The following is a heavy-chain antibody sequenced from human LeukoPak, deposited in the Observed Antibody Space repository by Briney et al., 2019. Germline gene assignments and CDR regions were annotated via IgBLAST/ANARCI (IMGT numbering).Heavy chain of an antibody. CDR1: GFTFSSYS. CDR3: ARVGLLWFGEYAKMEDWFDP. Sequence: GGSLRLSCAASGFTFSSYSMNWVRQAPGKGLEWVSSISSSSSYICYADSVEGRFTISRDNAKNSLYLQMNSLRAEDTAVYYCARVGLLWFGEYAKMEDWFDPWGQGTLVTVSS. CDR2: ISSSSSYI. J-gene: IGHJ5*02. V-gene: IGHV3-21*01. D-gene: IGHD3-10*01.